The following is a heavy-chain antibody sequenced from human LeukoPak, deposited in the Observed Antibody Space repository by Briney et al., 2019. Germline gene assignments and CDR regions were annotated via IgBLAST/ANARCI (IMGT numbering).Heavy chain of an antibody. J-gene: IGHJ3*02. CDR1: GFTFSDFC. Sequence: GGSLRLSCAASGFTFSDFCMIWVRQAPGKGLEWVAVISYDGSNKYYADSVKGRFTISRDNSKNTLYLQMNSLRAEDTAVYYCARGMRGPDAFDIWGQGTMVTVSS. V-gene: IGHV3-30*03. CDR3: ARGMRGPDAFDI. CDR2: ISYDGSNK.